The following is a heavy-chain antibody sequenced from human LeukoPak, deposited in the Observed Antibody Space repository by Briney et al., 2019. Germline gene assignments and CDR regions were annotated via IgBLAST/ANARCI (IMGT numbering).Heavy chain of an antibody. J-gene: IGHJ6*03. V-gene: IGHV3-23*01. CDR3: ARQYCSSTSCYTTKGYYYYYMDV. CDR2: ISGSGGST. D-gene: IGHD2-2*02. CDR1: GFTFSSYA. Sequence: GGSLRLSCAASGFTFSSYAMSWVRQAPGKGLEWVSAISGSGGSTYYADSVKGRFTISRDNSKNTLYLQMNSLRAEDTAVYYCARQYCSSTSCYTTKGYYYYYMDVWGKGTTVTVSS.